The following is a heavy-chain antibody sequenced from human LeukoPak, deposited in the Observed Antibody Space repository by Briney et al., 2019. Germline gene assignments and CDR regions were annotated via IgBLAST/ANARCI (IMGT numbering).Heavy chain of an antibody. CDR3: ARSMSLYYYDSSGSVSWFDP. CDR1: CGSISSYY. J-gene: IGHJ5*02. CDR2: IYYSGGT. D-gene: IGHD3-22*01. Sequence: PSETLSLTCTVSCGSISSYYWSWIRQPPGKGLEWIGYIYYSGGTNYNPSLKSRVTISVDTSKNQFSLKLSSVTAADTAVYYCARSMSLYYYDSSGSVSWFDPWGQGTLVTVSS. V-gene: IGHV4-59*01.